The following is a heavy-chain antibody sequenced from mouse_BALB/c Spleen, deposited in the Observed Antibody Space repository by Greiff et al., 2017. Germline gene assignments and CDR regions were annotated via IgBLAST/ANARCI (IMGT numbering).Heavy chain of an antibody. V-gene: IGHV5-6*01. Sequence: EVKLMESGGDLVKPGESLKLSCAASGFTFSSYGMSWVRQTPDKRLEWVATISSGGSYTYYPDSVKGRFTISRDNAKNTLYLQMSSLKSEDTAMYYCARHKTYYGNYEGGYYFDYWGQGTTLTVSS. D-gene: IGHD2-10*01. CDR2: ISSGGSYT. CDR3: ARHKTYYGNYEGGYYFDY. CDR1: GFTFSSYG. J-gene: IGHJ2*01.